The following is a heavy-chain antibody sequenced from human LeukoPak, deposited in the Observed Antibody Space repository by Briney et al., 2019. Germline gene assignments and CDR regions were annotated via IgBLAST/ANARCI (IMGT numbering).Heavy chain of an antibody. CDR1: GGSISSSSYY. D-gene: IGHD1-26*01. Sequence: PSETLSLTCTVSGGSISSSSYYWGWIRQPPGKGLEWIGSIYYSGSTYYNPSLKSRVTISVDTSKNQFSLKLSPVTAADTAVYYCARPQSTPGGRSQYDAFDIWGQGTMVTVSS. J-gene: IGHJ3*02. V-gene: IGHV4-39*01. CDR3: ARPQSTPGGRSQYDAFDI. CDR2: IYYSGST.